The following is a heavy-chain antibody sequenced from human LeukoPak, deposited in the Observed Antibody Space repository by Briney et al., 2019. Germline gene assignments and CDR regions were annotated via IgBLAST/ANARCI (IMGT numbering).Heavy chain of an antibody. J-gene: IGHJ3*02. CDR3: ARARERLRGAFDI. CDR1: GFTFSSYG. CDR2: ISSSGSTI. D-gene: IGHD3-10*01. Sequence: GGSLRLSCAASGFTFSSYGMNWVRQAPGKGLEWVSYISSSGSTIYYADSVKGRFTISRDNAKNSLYLQMNSLRAEDTAVYYCARARERLRGAFDIWGQGTMVTVSS. V-gene: IGHV3-48*03.